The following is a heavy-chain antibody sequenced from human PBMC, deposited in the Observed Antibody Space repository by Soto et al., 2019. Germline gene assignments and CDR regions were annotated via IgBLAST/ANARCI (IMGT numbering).Heavy chain of an antibody. CDR1: GSTFTSYG. CDR3: ASAAGNYYGSGSYDY. V-gene: IGHV1-18*01. CDR2: ISAYNGNT. Sequence: QVQLVQSGGEVKKPGASVKVSCKASGSTFTSYGISWVRQAPGQGLEWVGWISAYNGNTNYAQKLQGRVTMTTDTPTSTAYKELRSLRSDDTAMYYCASAAGNYYGSGSYDYWGQGTLVTVSS. J-gene: IGHJ4*02. D-gene: IGHD3-10*01.